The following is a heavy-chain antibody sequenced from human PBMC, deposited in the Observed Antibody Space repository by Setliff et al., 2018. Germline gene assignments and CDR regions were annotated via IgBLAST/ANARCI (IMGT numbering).Heavy chain of an antibody. V-gene: IGHV4-4*08. CDR1: GGSISSYY. CDR3: ARLGRSPTSARWYYMDV. Sequence: SETLSLTCTVSGGSISSYYWIWIRQPPGKGLEWIGYIYTSGSTNYNPSLKSRVTLSVDTSKNQFSLRLTSVTAADTAAYYCARLGRSPTSARWYYMDVWGTGTTVTVSS. CDR2: IYTSGST. J-gene: IGHJ6*03. D-gene: IGHD7-27*01.